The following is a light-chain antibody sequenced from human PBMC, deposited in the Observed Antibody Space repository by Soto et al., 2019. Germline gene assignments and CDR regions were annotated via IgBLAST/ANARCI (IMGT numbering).Light chain of an antibody. CDR3: SSYSISDTPYV. CDR2: EVS. Sequence: QSALTQPRSVSGSPGQSVTISCTGTSGDVGVSNYVSWYQQHPDKAPELLIFEVSSRPSGISDRFSGSKSGNTASLTISGLQAEDEADYYCSSYSISDTPYVFGGGTKVTVL. J-gene: IGLJ1*01. CDR1: SGDVGVSNY. V-gene: IGLV2-11*01.